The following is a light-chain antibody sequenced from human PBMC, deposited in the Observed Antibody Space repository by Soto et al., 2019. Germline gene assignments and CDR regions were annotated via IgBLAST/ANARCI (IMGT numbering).Light chain of an antibody. J-gene: IGKJ2*01. CDR2: AAS. CDR3: RQSYITPYT. CDR1: QSISVH. Sequence: DIQMTQSPSSLSASVGDTVTITCRASQSISVHLNWYQQKGGKVPKLLIYAASNMYSGVPSSFSSSGSETDFALTISSLQPEDYATYYCRQSYITPYTFGQGTRLEIK. V-gene: IGKV1-39*01.